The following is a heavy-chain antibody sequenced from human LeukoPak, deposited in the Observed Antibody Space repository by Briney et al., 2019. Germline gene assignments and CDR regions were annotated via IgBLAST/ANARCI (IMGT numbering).Heavy chain of an antibody. CDR3: TTDGYVVGHTLDY. D-gene: IGHD1-26*01. CDR2: IRSNGDGGTR. V-gene: IGHV3-15*01. J-gene: IGHJ4*02. Sequence: PGGSLRLSCAASGFPFSSAWMSWVRQTPGKGLEWVGRIRSNGDGGTRDYAAPVKGRFTISRDDSKNTLYLQMNSLKIEDTAVYYCTTDGYVVGHTLDYWGQGTLVTVSS. CDR1: GFPFSSAW.